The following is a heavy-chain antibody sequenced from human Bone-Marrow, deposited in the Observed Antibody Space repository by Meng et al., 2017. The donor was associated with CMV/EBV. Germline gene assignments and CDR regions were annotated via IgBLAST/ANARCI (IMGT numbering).Heavy chain of an antibody. CDR2: IYPGDSDT. J-gene: IGHJ4*02. CDR1: GYSFPNYW. D-gene: IGHD1-26*01. Sequence: GGSLRLSCKGSGYSFPNYWIAWVRQMPGKGLEWMGIIYPGDSDTRYSPSFQGQVTISADKSISTAYLQWSSLKASDTAIYYCARQDGRALYYFDYWGQGTLVTVYS. V-gene: IGHV5-51*01. CDR3: ARQDGRALYYFDY.